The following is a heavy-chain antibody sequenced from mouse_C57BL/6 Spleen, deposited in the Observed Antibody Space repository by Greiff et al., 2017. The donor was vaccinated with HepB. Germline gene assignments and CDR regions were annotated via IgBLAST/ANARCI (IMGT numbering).Heavy chain of an antibody. D-gene: IGHD2-13*01. CDR1: GYTFTSYG. CDR2: IYPRSGNT. J-gene: IGHJ3*01. CDR3: AREGETAWFEY. V-gene: IGHV1-81*01. Sequence: HVQLQQSGAELARPGASVKLSCKASGYTFTSYGISWVKQRTGQGLEWIGDIYPRSGNTYYNEKFKGKATLTADKSSSTAYMELSSVTSEDSAVYYCAREGETAWFEYWGQGTRVTVAA.